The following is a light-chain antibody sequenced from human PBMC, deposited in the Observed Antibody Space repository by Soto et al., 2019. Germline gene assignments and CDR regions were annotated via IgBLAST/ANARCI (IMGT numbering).Light chain of an antibody. CDR1: RSLSSDY. J-gene: IGKJ1*01. V-gene: IGKV3-20*01. CDR3: QQYGDSPGS. CDR2: HAS. Sequence: IVLMQSPDTLSLSPGERATLSCRASRSLSSDYLAWYQQKPGQAPRLLFYHASRRATGTPDRFSVSGSGTDFTLTVSRLELGDFAVYYCQQYGDSPGSFGQGTKVDIK.